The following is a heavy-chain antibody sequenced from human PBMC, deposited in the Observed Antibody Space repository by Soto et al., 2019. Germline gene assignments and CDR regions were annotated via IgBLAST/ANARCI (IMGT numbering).Heavy chain of an antibody. Sequence: ASVQVSCKASGYTFTSYGISWVRQAPGQGLEWMGWISAYNGKTNYAQKLQGRVTMPTDTSTSTAYMELRSLSSGDTAFFYCAREDDYVWGSYRYPDYWGQGTLFTVSS. D-gene: IGHD3-16*02. J-gene: IGHJ4*02. CDR2: ISAYNGKT. V-gene: IGHV1-18*01. CDR3: AREDDYVWGSYRYPDY. CDR1: GYTFTSYG.